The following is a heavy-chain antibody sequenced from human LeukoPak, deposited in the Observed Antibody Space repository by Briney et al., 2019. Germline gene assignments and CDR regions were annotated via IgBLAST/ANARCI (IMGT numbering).Heavy chain of an antibody. J-gene: IGHJ6*02. V-gene: IGHV3-30-3*01. D-gene: IGHD2-2*01. CDR1: GFTFSSYA. CDR2: ISYDGSNK. CDR3: ARLGYCMTTSCDYYYYALDV. Sequence: QTGGSLRLSCAASGFTFSSYAMPWVRQAPGKGLEWVAVISYDGSNKYYADSVKGRFTISRDNSKNTLYLQMNSLRAEDTAVYYCARLGYCMTTSCDYYYYALDVWGLGTTVTVSS.